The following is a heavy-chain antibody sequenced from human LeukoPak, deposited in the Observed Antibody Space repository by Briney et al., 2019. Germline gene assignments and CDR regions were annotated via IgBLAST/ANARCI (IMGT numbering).Heavy chain of an antibody. V-gene: IGHV3-30*02. CDR2: TRDDASKT. CDR3: ANGDCRGGRCSSGAH. D-gene: IGHD2-15*01. CDR1: GFTFRSYG. J-gene: IGHJ4*02. Sequence: SGGSLRLSCTGSGFTFRSYGMHWDRQAPGKVLEWVAYTRDDASKTWYRGSVKGRFTISRDNSKNTLYLHMNSVRGEDTAMYYCANGDCRGGRCSSGAHWGQGTLVTVSS.